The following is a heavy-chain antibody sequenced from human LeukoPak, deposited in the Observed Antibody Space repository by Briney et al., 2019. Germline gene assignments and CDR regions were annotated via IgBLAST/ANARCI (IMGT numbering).Heavy chain of an antibody. CDR1: GGSFSGYY. V-gene: IGHV4-34*01. J-gene: IGHJ5*02. CDR2: INHSGST. CDR3: ARGIRFGELFLLGFDP. D-gene: IGHD3-10*01. Sequence: SETLSLTCAVYGGSFSGYYWSWIRQPPGKGLEWIGEINHSGSTNYNPSLKSRVTISVDTSKNQFSLKLSSVTAADTAVYYCARGIRFGELFLLGFDPWGQGTLVTVSS.